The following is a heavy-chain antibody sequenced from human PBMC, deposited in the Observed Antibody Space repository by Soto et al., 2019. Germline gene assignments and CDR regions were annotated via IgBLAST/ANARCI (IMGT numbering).Heavy chain of an antibody. CDR2: ISWDGGST. V-gene: IGHV3-43*01. CDR3: AKDISGSYYYYYYGMDV. CDR1: GFTFDDYT. Sequence: PGGSLRLSCAASGFTFDDYTMHWVRQAPGKGLEWVSLISWDGGSTYYADSVKGRFTISRDNSKNSLYLQMNSLRTEDTALYYCAKDISGSYYYYYYGMDVWGQGTTVTVSS. J-gene: IGHJ6*02. D-gene: IGHD1-26*01.